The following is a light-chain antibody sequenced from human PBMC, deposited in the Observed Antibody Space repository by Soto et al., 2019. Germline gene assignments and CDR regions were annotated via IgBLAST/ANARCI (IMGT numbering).Light chain of an antibody. CDR3: RAYTSSSTRV. Sequence: QSALTQPASVSGSPGQSITISCTGTSSDVGGYNYVYWYQQHPGKAPKLMIYDVSNRPSGGSNRFAGSKSGNTASLSISGLQAEDEADYYCRAYTSSSTRVFGTGTKVTVL. J-gene: IGLJ1*01. CDR2: DVS. V-gene: IGLV2-14*01. CDR1: SSDVGGYNY.